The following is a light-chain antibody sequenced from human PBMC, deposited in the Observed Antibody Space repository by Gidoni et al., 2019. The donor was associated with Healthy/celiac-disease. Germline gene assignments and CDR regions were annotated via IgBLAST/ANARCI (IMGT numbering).Light chain of an antibody. CDR3: AAWDDSLSGPWV. Sequence: QALLPQPPSAYGTPGQRVTISCSGCSPNIGSHYVYCYQQLPGTAPKLLLYRNNQRPSGGPDRFSGSKSGTSASLAISGLRSEDEADYYCAAWDDSLSGPWVFGGGTKLTVL. J-gene: IGLJ3*02. CDR1: SPNIGSHY. CDR2: RNN. V-gene: IGLV1-47*01.